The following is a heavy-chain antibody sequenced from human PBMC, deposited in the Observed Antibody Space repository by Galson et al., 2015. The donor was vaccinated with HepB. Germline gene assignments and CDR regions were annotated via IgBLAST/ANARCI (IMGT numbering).Heavy chain of an antibody. V-gene: IGHV3-23*01. D-gene: IGHD3-3*01. J-gene: IGHJ4*02. Sequence: SLRLSCAASGFTFSSHAMSWVRQAPGKGLEWVSGISGSGDTTYYAGSVEGRFTISRDNSKNTLYMQINSLTAEDTAVYYCAKRISITFFGPGKNYMDVWGQGTRVTVSS. CDR3: AKRISITFFGPGKNYMDV. CDR2: ISGSGDTT. CDR1: GFTFSSHA.